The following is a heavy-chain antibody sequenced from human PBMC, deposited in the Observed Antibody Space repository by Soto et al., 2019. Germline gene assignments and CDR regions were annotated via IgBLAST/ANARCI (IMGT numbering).Heavy chain of an antibody. CDR3: ARPRLAYCGGDCYFNFDY. J-gene: IGHJ4*02. CDR2: IIPIFGTA. Sequence: QVQLVQSGAEVKKPGSSVKVSCKASGGTFSSYAISWVRQAPGQGLEWMGGIIPIFGTANYAQKFQGRVTITADKSTSTAYMELSSLRSEDTAVYYWARPRLAYCGGDCYFNFDYWGQGTLVTVSS. D-gene: IGHD2-21*02. V-gene: IGHV1-69*06. CDR1: GGTFSSYA.